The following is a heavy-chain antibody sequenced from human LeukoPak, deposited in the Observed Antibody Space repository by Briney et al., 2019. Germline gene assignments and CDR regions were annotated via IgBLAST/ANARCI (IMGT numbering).Heavy chain of an antibody. V-gene: IGHV3-66*01. CDR3: ARGLRDGYSNYWYFDL. D-gene: IGHD5-24*01. CDR1: GFTVSSNY. J-gene: IGHJ2*01. Sequence: GGSLRLSCAASGFTVSSNYMSWVRQAPGKGLEWVSVIYSGGSTYYADSVKGRFTISRDNSKNTLFLQMNSLRAEDTAVYYCARGLRDGYSNYWYFDLWGRGTLVTVSS. CDR2: IYSGGST.